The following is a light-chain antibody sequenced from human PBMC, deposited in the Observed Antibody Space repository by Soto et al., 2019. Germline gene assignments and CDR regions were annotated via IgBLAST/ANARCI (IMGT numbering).Light chain of an antibody. CDR2: GAS. V-gene: IGKV3-11*01. Sequence: EIVLTQSPATLSVSPGERATLSCRASLSVSRNLAWYQQKPGQASRLLIHGASIRATGIPARFSGSGSGTDFTLTISSLEPEDFAVYYCQQRSNWPITFGQGTRLEIK. CDR1: LSVSRN. J-gene: IGKJ5*01. CDR3: QQRSNWPIT.